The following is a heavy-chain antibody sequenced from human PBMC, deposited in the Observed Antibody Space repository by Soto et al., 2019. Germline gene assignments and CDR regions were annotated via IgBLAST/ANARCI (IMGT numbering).Heavy chain of an antibody. J-gene: IGHJ5*02. Sequence: ASDTLSLTCAVSGGSISSGGYSWSWIRQPPGKGLEGIGYIYHSGSTYYNPSLKSRVTISVDRSKNQFSLKLSSVTAADTAVYYCARELNWFDPWGQGTLGTVS. CDR3: ARELNWFDP. CDR1: GGSISSGGYS. V-gene: IGHV4-30-2*01. CDR2: IYHSGST.